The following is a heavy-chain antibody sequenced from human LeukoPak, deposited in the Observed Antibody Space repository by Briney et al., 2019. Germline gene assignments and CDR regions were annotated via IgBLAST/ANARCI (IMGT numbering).Heavy chain of an antibody. CDR2: ISSSGSTI. J-gene: IGHJ6*02. CDR1: GFTFSDYY. CDR3: ARGPPIWFGELIRFGGMDV. D-gene: IGHD3-10*01. Sequence: GGSLRLSCAASGFTFSDYYMSWIRQAPGKGLEWVPYISSSGSTIYYADSVKGRFTISRDNAKNSLYLQMNSLRAEDTAVYYCARGPPIWFGELIRFGGMDVWGQGTTVTVSS. V-gene: IGHV3-11*01.